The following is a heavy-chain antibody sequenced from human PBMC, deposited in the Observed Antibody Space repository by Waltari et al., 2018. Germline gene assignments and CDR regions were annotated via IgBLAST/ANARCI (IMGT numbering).Heavy chain of an antibody. CDR1: GGSIRRGGYY. J-gene: IGHJ4*02. CDR3: ARVEGYFDY. Sequence: QVQLQESGPGLVKPSQTLSLTRTFPGGSIRRGGYYRSWLRQHPGKGLEWVWYIYHSGSTYYNPSLTSRVTISVDRSKNQFSLKLSSVTAADTAVYYCARVEGYFDYWGQGTLVTVSS. V-gene: IGHV4-31*03. CDR2: IYHSGST. D-gene: IGHD3-3*01.